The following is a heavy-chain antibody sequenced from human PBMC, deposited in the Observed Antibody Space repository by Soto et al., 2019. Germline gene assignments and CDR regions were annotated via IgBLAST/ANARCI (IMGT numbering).Heavy chain of an antibody. D-gene: IGHD1-26*01. CDR1: GHSITSYC. V-gene: IGHV4-59*01. J-gene: IGHJ4*02. Sequence: SETLSRTWIVSGHSITSYCWSGRRQPPGKGLEWIGDVYHRGSTKYNPSLKSRVTISADTSKNQFSLRLTSVTAADAAMYYCARWDHVSSYFDFWGQGILVTVSS. CDR2: VYHRGST. CDR3: ARWDHVSSYFDF.